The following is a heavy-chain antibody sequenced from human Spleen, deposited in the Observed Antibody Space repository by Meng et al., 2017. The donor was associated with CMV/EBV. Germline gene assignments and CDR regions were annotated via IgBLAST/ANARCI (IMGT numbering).Heavy chain of an antibody. V-gene: IGHV3-30*02. CDR3: ARGETLPFH. CDR2: IRYDGSNK. Sequence: GESLKISCAASGFTFSRYGMHWVRQAPGKGLEWVAFIRYDGSNKYYADSVKGRFTISRDNSKNTLYLQMNSLRGEDTAVYYCARGETLPFHWGQGTLVTVSS. J-gene: IGHJ4*02. D-gene: IGHD1-26*01. CDR1: GFTFSRYG.